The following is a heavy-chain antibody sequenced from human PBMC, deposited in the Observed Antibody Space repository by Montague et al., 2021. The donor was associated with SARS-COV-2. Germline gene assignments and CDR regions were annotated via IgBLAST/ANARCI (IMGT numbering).Heavy chain of an antibody. D-gene: IGHD3-3*01. Sequence: SETLFTCTVSGGSISPYYWSWIRQSPGKGLECIGYTSYSGSTDYNPSLKSRVTISIDTSKNQFSLKLSSVTAADTAVYYCARWGEYYDSPYYYYAMDVWGQGTTVTVSS. V-gene: IGHV4-59*12. J-gene: IGHJ6*02. CDR2: TSYSGST. CDR3: ARWGEYYDSPYYYYAMDV. CDR1: GGSISPYY.